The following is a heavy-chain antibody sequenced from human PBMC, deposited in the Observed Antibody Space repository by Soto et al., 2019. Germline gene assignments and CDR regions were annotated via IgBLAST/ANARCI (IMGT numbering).Heavy chain of an antibody. CDR2: IYYSGST. J-gene: IGHJ4*02. D-gene: IGHD2-8*01. CDR1: GGSISSSSYY. CDR3: ASPFGCTNGVCYTSDY. Sequence: SETLSLTCTVSGGSISSSSYYWGWIRQPPGKGLEWIGSIYYSGSTYYNPSLKSRVTISVDTSKNQFSLKLSSVTAADTAVYYCASPFGCTNGVCYTSDYWGQGTLVTVSS. V-gene: IGHV4-39*01.